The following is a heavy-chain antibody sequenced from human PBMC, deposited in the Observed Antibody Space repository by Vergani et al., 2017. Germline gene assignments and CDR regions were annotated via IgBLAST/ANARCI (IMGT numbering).Heavy chain of an antibody. D-gene: IGHD5-12*01. J-gene: IGHJ2*01. V-gene: IGHV1-2*02. CDR2: INPNSGGT. CDR3: ARGNHPNVDIVATPIYWYFDL. Sequence: QVQLVQSGAEVKKPGASVKVSCKASGYTFTGYYMHWVRQAPGQGLEWMGWINPNSGGTNYAQKFQGRVTMTRDTSISTAYMELSRLRSDDTAVYYCARGNHPNVDIVATPIYWYFDLWGRGTLVTVSS. CDR1: GYTFTGYY.